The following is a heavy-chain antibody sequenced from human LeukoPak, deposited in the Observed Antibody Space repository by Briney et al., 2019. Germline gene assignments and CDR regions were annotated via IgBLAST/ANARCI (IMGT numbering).Heavy chain of an antibody. Sequence: PSETLSLTCTVSGGSISSGGYYWSWIRQHPGKGLEWIGYIYYSGSTYYNPSLKSRVTISVDTSKNQFSLKLSSVTAADTAVYYCARSPGYDFWSGYPSGDAFGIWGQGTMVTVSS. CDR3: ARSPGYDFWSGYPSGDAFGI. CDR2: IYYSGST. V-gene: IGHV4-31*03. J-gene: IGHJ3*02. D-gene: IGHD3-3*01. CDR1: GGSISSGGYY.